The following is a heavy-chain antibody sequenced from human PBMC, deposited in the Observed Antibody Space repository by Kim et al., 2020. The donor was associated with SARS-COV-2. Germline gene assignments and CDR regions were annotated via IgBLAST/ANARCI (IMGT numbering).Heavy chain of an antibody. J-gene: IGHJ4*02. D-gene: IGHD3-22*01. V-gene: IGHV3-30*03. Sequence: GGSLRLSCAASGFTFSSYGMHWVRQAPGKGLEWVEVISYDGSNKYYADSVKGRFTISRDNSKNTLYLQMNSLRAEDTAVYYCATTRRYYYDSSGPFDYWGQGTLVTVSS. CDR1: GFTFSSYG. CDR2: ISYDGSNK. CDR3: ATTRRYYYDSSGPFDY.